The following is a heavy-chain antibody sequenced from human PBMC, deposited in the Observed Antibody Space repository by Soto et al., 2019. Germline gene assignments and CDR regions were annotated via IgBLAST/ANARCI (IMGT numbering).Heavy chain of an antibody. CDR3: ARHEANYYDSSGYYRNWFDP. D-gene: IGHD3-22*01. J-gene: IGHJ5*01. Sequence: PGESLKISCKGSGYSFTSYWISWVRQMPGKGLEWMGRIDPSDSYTNYSPSFQGHVTISADKSISTAYLQWSSLKASDTAMYYCARHEANYYDSSGYYRNWFDPWGQGTTVTVSS. V-gene: IGHV5-10-1*01. CDR1: GYSFTSYW. CDR2: IDPSDSYT.